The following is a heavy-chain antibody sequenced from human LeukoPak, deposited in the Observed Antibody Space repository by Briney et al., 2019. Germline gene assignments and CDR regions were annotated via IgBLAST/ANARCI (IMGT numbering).Heavy chain of an antibody. CDR2: IIPIFGTA. D-gene: IGHD6-13*01. CDR1: GGTFTSYA. CDR3: ARDHSSWYQRLTHYYYYMDV. Sequence: GASVKVSCKASGGTFTSYAISGVRQAPGQGLEWMGGIIPIFGTANYAQKFQGRVTMTRDMSTSTVYMELSSLRSEDTAVYYCARDHSSWYQRLTHYYYYMDVWGKGTTVTVSS. J-gene: IGHJ6*03. V-gene: IGHV1-69*05.